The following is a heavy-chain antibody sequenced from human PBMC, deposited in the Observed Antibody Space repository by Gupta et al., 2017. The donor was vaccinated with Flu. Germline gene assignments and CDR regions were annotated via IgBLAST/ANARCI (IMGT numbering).Heavy chain of an antibody. D-gene: IGHD4-4*01. CDR3: ASTGYNKQIFDY. CDR2: INPSGGST. Sequence: QVQLVQSGAEVKKPGASVNVSCTASGYTFTSYYMHWVRQAPGQGLEWMGIINPSGGSTSYAQKFQGRVTMTRDTSTSTVYMELSSLRSEDTAVYYCASTGYNKQIFDYWGQGTLVTVSS. V-gene: IGHV1-46*01. CDR1: GYTFTSYY. J-gene: IGHJ4*02.